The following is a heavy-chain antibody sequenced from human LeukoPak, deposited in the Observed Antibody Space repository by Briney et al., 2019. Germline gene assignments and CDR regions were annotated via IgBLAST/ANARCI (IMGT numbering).Heavy chain of an antibody. Sequence: PGGSLRLSCAASGFTFSSYAMHWVRQAPGKGLEYVSAISSNGGSTYYANSVKGRFTISRDNSKNTLYLQMGSLRAEDMAVYYCARQATRIAAAGTSIDYWGQGTLVTASS. CDR3: ARQATRIAAAGTSIDY. CDR1: GFTFSSYA. V-gene: IGHV3-64*01. J-gene: IGHJ4*02. D-gene: IGHD6-13*01. CDR2: ISSNGGST.